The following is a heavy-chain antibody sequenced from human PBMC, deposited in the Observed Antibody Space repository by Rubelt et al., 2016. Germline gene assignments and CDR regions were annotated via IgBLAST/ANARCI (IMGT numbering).Heavy chain of an antibody. CDR1: GGTFSSYA. Sequence: VKKPGSSVKVSCKASGGTFSSYAISWVRQAPGQGLEWMGGIIPIFGTANYAQKFQGRVTITADESTSTAYMELSSLRSEDTAVYYCARDRFNYYYDSSGYYGQDAFDIWGQGTMVTVSS. V-gene: IGHV1-69*01. CDR3: ARDRFNYYYDSSGYYGQDAFDI. J-gene: IGHJ3*02. CDR2: IIPIFGTA. D-gene: IGHD3-22*01.